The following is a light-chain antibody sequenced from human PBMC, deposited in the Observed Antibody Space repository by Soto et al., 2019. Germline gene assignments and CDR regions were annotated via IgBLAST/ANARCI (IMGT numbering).Light chain of an antibody. CDR3: QSFDSGLRGEV. Sequence: QSVLTQTPSVSGAPGQRVTISCTGSSSDIGAGYDVHWYQQLPGTAPKLLIYGNNNRPSGVPDRFSGSKSGTSASLAITGLQAEDEADYYCQSFDSGLRGEVFGGGTKLTVL. CDR2: GNN. J-gene: IGLJ3*02. CDR1: SSDIGAGYD. V-gene: IGLV1-40*01.